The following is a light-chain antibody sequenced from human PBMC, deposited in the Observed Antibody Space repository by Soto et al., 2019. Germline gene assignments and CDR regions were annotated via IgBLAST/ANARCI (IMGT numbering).Light chain of an antibody. CDR2: LNSDGSH. V-gene: IGLV4-69*02. CDR1: SGHSSYA. Sequence: QPVLTQSPSASASLGASVKLTCTLSSGHSSYAIAWHQQQPEKGPRYLMKLNSDGSHSKGDGIPDRFSGSSSGAERYLTISSLHSEDEDDYYCQTWSTGIRVFGGGTKLTVL. CDR3: QTWSTGIRV. J-gene: IGLJ3*02.